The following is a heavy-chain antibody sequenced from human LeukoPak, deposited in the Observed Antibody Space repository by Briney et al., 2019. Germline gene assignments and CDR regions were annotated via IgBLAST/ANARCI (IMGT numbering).Heavy chain of an antibody. CDR1: GGSISSGNYY. CDR3: ARDRGTFNYALDI. CDR2: FYSSGNT. J-gene: IGHJ3*02. D-gene: IGHD1-1*01. Sequence: SETLSLTCTVSGGSISSGNYYWIWIRQPAGKGLEWIGRFYSSGNTKYNPSLESRVTISVDTSKNQFSLKLNSVTAADTAVYYCARDRGTFNYALDIWGQGTTVPVSS. V-gene: IGHV4-61*02.